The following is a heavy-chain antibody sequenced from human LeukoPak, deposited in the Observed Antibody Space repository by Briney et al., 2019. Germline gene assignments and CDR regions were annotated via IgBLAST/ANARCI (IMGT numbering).Heavy chain of an antibody. Sequence: PGGTLRLSCAASGFTFSSHGMSWVRQAPGKGLEWVSAISGSGGSTYYADSVKGRFTISRDNSKNTLYLQMNSLRAEDTAVYYCAKGGATYYYDSSGYYYDSDAFDIWGQGTMVTVSS. V-gene: IGHV3-23*01. CDR2: ISGSGGST. J-gene: IGHJ3*02. CDR3: AKGGATYYYDSSGYYYDSDAFDI. CDR1: GFTFSSHG. D-gene: IGHD3-22*01.